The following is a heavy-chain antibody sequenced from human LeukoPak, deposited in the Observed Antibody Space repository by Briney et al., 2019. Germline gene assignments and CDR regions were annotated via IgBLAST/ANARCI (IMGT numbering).Heavy chain of an antibody. CDR3: ARCDYGSGSYLCGVDY. CDR1: GYTFTSYY. V-gene: IGHV1-46*01. D-gene: IGHD3-10*01. CDR2: ISPSGGST. J-gene: IGHJ4*02. Sequence: ASVKVSYKASGYTFTSYYMHWVRQPPGQGLEWMGIISPSGGSTSYAQKFQGRVTMTRDTSTSTVYMELSSLRSEDTAVYYCARCDYGSGSYLCGVDYWGQGTLVTVSP.